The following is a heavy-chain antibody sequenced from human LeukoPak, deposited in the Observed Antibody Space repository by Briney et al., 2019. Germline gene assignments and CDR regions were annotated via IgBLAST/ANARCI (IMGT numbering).Heavy chain of an antibody. CDR2: ISGSGGST. J-gene: IGHJ4*02. V-gene: IGHV3-23*01. D-gene: IGHD3-10*01. CDR1: GFTVRSYF. CDR3: AKGLGFGEATFDY. Sequence: GGSLRLSCAASGFTVRSYFMTWVRQAPGKGLEWVSAISGSGGSTYYADSVKGRFTISRDNSKNTLYLQMNSLRAEDTAVYYCAKGLGFGEATFDYWGQGTLVTVSS.